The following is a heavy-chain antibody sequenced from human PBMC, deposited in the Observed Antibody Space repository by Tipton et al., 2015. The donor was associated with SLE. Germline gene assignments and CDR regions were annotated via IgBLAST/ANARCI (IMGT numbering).Heavy chain of an antibody. CDR2: IYYSGSA. Sequence: TLSLTCSVSGDSISSFFWHWIRQPPGKGLEWIGYIYYSGSAYYNPSLKSRVAISIDTSKNQFSLNLSSVTAADTALYYCARVLGSRYCTNGVCTSPYYFYYCMDVWGRGTSVTVSS. J-gene: IGHJ6*03. CDR1: GDSISSFF. V-gene: IGHV4-59*01. D-gene: IGHD2-8*01. CDR3: ARVLGSRYCTNGVCTSPYYFYYCMDV.